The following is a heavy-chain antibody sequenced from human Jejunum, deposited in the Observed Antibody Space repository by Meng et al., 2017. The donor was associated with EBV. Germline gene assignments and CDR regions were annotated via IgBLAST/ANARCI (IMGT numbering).Heavy chain of an antibody. D-gene: IGHD1-26*01. CDR3: ARDGGPSGSYAYWFDP. CDR2: IFHIGTT. CDR1: GGSMGRSNW. Sequence: VTPHDSGTGVVMPLGTLFLTCAVSGGSMGRSNWWSWVRPPPGKGPEWIGEIFHIGTTNYNPTLKSRVTMSVDKSKKHFSLKLTSVTAADTAVYYCARDGGPSGSYAYWFDPWGQGTLVTVSS. V-gene: IGHV4-4*02. J-gene: IGHJ5*02.